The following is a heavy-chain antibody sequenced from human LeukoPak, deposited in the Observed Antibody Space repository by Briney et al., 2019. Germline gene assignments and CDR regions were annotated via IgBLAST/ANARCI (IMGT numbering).Heavy chain of an antibody. V-gene: IGHV4-61*02. CDR1: GGSISSGSYY. D-gene: IGHD1-26*01. Sequence: SETLSLTCTVSGGSISSGSYYWSWIRQPAGKGLEWIGRIYTSGSTNYNPSLKSRVTISVDRSKNQFSLKLSSVTAADTGVYYCARTVGATLGFDYWGQGTLVTVSS. CDR2: IYTSGST. J-gene: IGHJ4*02. CDR3: ARTVGATLGFDY.